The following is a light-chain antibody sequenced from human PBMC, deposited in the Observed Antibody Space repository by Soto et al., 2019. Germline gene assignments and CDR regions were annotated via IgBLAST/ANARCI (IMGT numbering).Light chain of an antibody. CDR3: LSYGGTANYV. J-gene: IGLJ1*01. Sequence: QSVLTQPPSASESPGQSVTISCTGTSSVVGGYHYVSWYQHHPGRAPKLLIYEVDKRPPGVPGRFSGSKSGNTASLTVSGLQADDEADYYCLSYGGTANYVFGTGTQVAAL. CDR2: EVD. CDR1: SSVVGGYHY. V-gene: IGLV2-8*01.